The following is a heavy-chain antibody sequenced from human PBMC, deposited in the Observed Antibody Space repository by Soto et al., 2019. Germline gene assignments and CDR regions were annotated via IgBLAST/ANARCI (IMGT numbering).Heavy chain of an antibody. Sequence: SSETLSLTCTVSGGSISSYYWSWIRQPPGKGLEWIGYIYYSGSTNYNPSLKSRVTISVDTSKNQFSLKLSSVTAADTAVYYCAREYYYDSSGYLTMGAFDIWGQGTMVTVSS. V-gene: IGHV4-59*01. CDR2: IYYSGST. J-gene: IGHJ3*02. CDR3: AREYYYDSSGYLTMGAFDI. D-gene: IGHD3-22*01. CDR1: GGSISSYY.